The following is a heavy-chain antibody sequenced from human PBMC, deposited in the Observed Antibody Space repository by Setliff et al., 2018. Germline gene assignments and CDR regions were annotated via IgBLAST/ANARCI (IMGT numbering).Heavy chain of an antibody. V-gene: IGHV3-23*01. D-gene: IGHD7-27*01. CDR3: AALDWGENFYNVDV. CDR1: GFTFTSAV. J-gene: IGHJ6*03. Sequence: GGSLRLSCTASGFTFTSAVMTWFRQAPGKGLEWVSAVTAFGGTTYDADSVKGRFTTSRDNSKNTIYLQMNNLGVDDTGVYFCAALDWGENFYNVDVWGKGTTVTVSS. CDR2: VTAFGGTT.